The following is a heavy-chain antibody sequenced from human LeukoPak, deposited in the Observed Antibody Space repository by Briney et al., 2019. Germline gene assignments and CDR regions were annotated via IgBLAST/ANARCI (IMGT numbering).Heavy chain of an antibody. CDR3: AKTFRYCSNGSCYSHLYYFDY. J-gene: IGHJ4*02. CDR1: GFTFSSYA. V-gene: IGHV3-23*01. CDR2: ISGSGGST. Sequence: PGGSLRLSCAASGFTFSSYAMSWVRQAPGKGLEWVSAISGSGGSTYYADSVKGRFTISRDNSKNTLYLQMNSLRAEDTAVYYCAKTFRYCSNGSCYSHLYYFDYWGQGTLVTVSS. D-gene: IGHD2-15*01.